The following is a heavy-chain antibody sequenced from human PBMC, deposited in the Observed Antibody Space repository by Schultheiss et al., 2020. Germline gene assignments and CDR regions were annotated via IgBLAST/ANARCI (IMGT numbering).Heavy chain of an antibody. Sequence: SQTLSLTCTVSGGSISSGGYYWSWIRQPPGKGLEWIGEINHSGSTNYNPSLKSRVTISVDKSKNQFSLKLSSVTAADTAVYYCARDPEDYLFDYWGQGTLVTVPS. CDR2: INHSGST. CDR1: GGSISSGGYY. CDR3: ARDPEDYLFDY. D-gene: IGHD2-15*01. J-gene: IGHJ4*02. V-gene: IGHV4-39*07.